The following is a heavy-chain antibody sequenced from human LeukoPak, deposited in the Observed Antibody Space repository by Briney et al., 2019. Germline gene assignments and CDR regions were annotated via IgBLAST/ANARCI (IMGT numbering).Heavy chain of an antibody. D-gene: IGHD2-2*01. CDR1: GGSFSGYY. CDR3: ARSSTSYNWFDP. Sequence: SETLSLTCAVYGGSFSGYYWSWIRQPPGKGREWIGEINHRGSTNYNPSLKSRVTISVDTSKNRFSLKLSSVTAADTAVYYCARSSTSYNWFDPWGQGTLVTVSS. CDR2: INHRGST. J-gene: IGHJ5*02. V-gene: IGHV4-34*01.